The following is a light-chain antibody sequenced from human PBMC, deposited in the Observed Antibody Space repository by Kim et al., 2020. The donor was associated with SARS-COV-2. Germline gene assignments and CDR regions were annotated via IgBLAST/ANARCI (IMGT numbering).Light chain of an antibody. V-gene: IGLV1-47*01. Sequence: GQRVTISWFGRSSNIESSYVYWYQQLPGTAPKFFIYRNNQRPSGVPDRFSGSKSGTSASLAISGLRSEDEADYYCAAWDDSLNGWVFGGGTQLTVL. CDR3: AAWDDSLNGWV. CDR2: RNN. CDR1: SSNIESSY. J-gene: IGLJ3*02.